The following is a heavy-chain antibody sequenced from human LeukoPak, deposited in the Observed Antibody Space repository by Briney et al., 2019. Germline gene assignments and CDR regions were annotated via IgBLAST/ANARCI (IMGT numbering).Heavy chain of an antibody. CDR2: IYHSGST. J-gene: IGHJ6*03. V-gene: IGHV4-38-2*02. Sequence: PSETLSLTCTVSGYSISSGYYWGWIRQPPGKGLEWIGSIYHSGSTYYNLSLKSRVTISVDTSKNQFSLKLSSVTAADTAVYYCARGYYMDVWGKGTTVTVSS. CDR1: GYSISSGYY. CDR3: ARGYYMDV.